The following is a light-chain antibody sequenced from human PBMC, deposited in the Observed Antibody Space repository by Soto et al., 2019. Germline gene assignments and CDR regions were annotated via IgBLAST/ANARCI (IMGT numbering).Light chain of an antibody. CDR2: NNN. V-gene: IGLV1-47*02. CDR3: AAWDAGLRGFV. CDR1: GSNY. J-gene: IGLJ1*01. Sequence: GSNYVYWYQHLPGTAPKLLIYNNNQRPSGVPDRFSGSKSGTSASLAISGLRSGDEAVYYCAAWDAGLRGFVFGTGTKVTVL.